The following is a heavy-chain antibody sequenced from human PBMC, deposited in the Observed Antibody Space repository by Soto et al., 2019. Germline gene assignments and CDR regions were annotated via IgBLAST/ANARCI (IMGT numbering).Heavy chain of an antibody. V-gene: IGHV2-5*02. J-gene: IGHJ4*02. Sequence: QITLKESGPTLVKPTQTLTLTCTFSGFSLSTTTVGVGWIRQPPGKALEWLALIYWDDDRRYIPSLKNRLTITKDTSGCQVVLTMTNMDPVDTATYYCAHITPFDFKGYYFDYWGPGILVTVSS. CDR2: IYWDDDR. D-gene: IGHD3-3*01. CDR1: GFSLSTTTVG. CDR3: AHITPFDFKGYYFDY.